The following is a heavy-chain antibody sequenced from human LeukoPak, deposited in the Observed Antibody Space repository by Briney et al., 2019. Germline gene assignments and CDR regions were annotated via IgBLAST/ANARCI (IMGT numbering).Heavy chain of an antibody. V-gene: IGHV3-21*01. D-gene: IGHD2-15*01. J-gene: IGHJ4*02. Sequence: PGGSLRLSCAASGFTFSSYSMNWVRQAPGKGLEWVSSISSSSSYIYYADSVKGRFTISRDNAKNSLYLQMNSLRAEDTAVYYCARDRAPYCSGGSCYPDYWGQGTLVTASS. CDR2: ISSSSSYI. CDR3: ARDRAPYCSGGSCYPDY. CDR1: GFTFSSYS.